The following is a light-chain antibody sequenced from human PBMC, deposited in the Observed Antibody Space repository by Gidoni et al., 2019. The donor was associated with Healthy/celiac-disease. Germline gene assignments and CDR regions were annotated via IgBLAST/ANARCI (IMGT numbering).Light chain of an antibody. J-gene: IGKJ4*01. CDR3: KQRSNWPT. V-gene: IGKV3-11*01. CDR1: QSVSSY. CDR2: DAS. Sequence: EIVLTQSPATLSLSPGERATLSCRASQSVSSYLACYQQKPGQAPRLLIYDASNRATGIPARFSGSGSGTDFTLTISSLEPEDFAVYYCKQRSNWPTFGGGTKVEIK.